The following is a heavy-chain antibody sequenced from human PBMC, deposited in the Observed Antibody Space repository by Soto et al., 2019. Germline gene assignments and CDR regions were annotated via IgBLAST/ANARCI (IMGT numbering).Heavy chain of an antibody. CDR2: INHSGST. Sequence: PSETLSLTCAVYGGSFSGYYWSWIRQPPGKGLEWIGEINHSGSTNYNPSLKSRVTISVDTSKNQFSLKLSSVTAADTAVYYCARRAMTTWIQLWSHTGFDYWGQGTLVTVS. J-gene: IGHJ4*02. CDR3: ARRAMTTWIQLWSHTGFDY. CDR1: GGSFSGYY. V-gene: IGHV4-34*01. D-gene: IGHD5-18*01.